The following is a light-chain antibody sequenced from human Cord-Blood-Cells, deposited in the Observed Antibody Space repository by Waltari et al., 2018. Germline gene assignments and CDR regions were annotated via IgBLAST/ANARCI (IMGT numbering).Light chain of an antibody. CDR2: QDS. V-gene: IGLV3-1*01. CDR1: KLGDKY. Sequence: SYELTQPPSVSVSPRQTASITCSGDKLGDKYACWYQQKPGQSPVLVIYQDSKRPSGIPERFSGSNSGNTATLTISGTQAMDEADYYCQAWDSSTVVFGGETKLTVL. CDR3: QAWDSSTVV. J-gene: IGLJ2*01.